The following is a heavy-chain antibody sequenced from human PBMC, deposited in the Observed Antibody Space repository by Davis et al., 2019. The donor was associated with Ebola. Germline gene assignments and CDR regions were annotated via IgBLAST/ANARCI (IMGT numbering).Heavy chain of an antibody. CDR2: IYYSGST. D-gene: IGHD1-1*01. V-gene: IGHV4-59*01. Sequence: SETLSLTCTVSGFSISSYYLNWIRQPPGKGLAWIGYIYYSGSTNYNPTLKSRVTISVDTSKNQFPLKLSSVTDADSAVDYCARESRGWNDWYGMDVWGQGTTVTVSS. CDR1: GFSISSYY. J-gene: IGHJ6*02. CDR3: ARESRGWNDWYGMDV.